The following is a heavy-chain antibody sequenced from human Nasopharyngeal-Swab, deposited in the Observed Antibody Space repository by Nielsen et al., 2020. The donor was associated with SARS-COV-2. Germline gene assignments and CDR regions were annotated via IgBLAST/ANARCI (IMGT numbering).Heavy chain of an antibody. V-gene: IGHV3-21*01. CDR3: ASDSRY. CDR1: GFTFSDYT. D-gene: IGHD2-2*01. Sequence: GGSLRLSCAASGFTFSDYTMNWVRQAPGQGLKWVSSISSSGSYMYYTDSVKGRFTMSRDNAKNSLYLQMNSLRAEDTAVYYCASDSRYWGQGTLVTVSS. CDR2: ISSSGSYM. J-gene: IGHJ4*02.